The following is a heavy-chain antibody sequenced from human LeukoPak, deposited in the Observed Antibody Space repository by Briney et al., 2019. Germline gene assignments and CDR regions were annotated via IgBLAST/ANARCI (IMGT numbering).Heavy chain of an antibody. D-gene: IGHD1-1*01. J-gene: IGHJ4*02. Sequence: GGSLRLSCAASGFTFSSYWMHWVRQAPGKGLEWVSYISSSNTIYYADSVKGRFTISRDNAKNSLYLQMNSLRDEDTAVYYCARDSKGNGDYWGQGTLVTVSS. V-gene: IGHV3-48*02. CDR1: GFTFSSYW. CDR2: ISSSNTI. CDR3: ARDSKGNGDY.